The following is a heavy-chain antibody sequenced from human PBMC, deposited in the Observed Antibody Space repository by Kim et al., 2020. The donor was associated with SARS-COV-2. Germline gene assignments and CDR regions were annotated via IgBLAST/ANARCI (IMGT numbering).Heavy chain of an antibody. V-gene: IGHV5-51*01. D-gene: IGHD3-10*01. CDR3: ARRLYGSGSSNWFDP. J-gene: IGHJ5*02. CDR2: IYPGDSDT. Sequence: GESLKISCKGSGYSFASYWIGWVRQMPGKGLEWMGIIYPGDSDTTYSPAFQGQVTISADKSISTAYLQWSGLKASDTAMYYCARRLYGSGSSNWFDPWGQGTLVTVSS. CDR1: GYSFASYW.